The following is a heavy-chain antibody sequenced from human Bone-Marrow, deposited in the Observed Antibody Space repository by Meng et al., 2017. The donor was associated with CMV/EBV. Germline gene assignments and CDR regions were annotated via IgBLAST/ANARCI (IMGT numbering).Heavy chain of an antibody. CDR2: ISSSSSYI. CDR3: ASLWDAFDI. V-gene: IGHV3-21*01. Sequence: GESLKISCAASGFTFSSYSMNWVRQAPGKGLEWVSSISSSSSYICYADSVKGRFTISRDNAKNSLYLQMNSLRAEDTAVYYCASLWDAFDIWGQGTMVTVS. D-gene: IGHD2-21*01. J-gene: IGHJ3*02. CDR1: GFTFSSYS.